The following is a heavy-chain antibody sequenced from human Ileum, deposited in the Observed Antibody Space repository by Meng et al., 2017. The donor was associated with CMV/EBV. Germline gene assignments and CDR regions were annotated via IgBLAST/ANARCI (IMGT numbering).Heavy chain of an antibody. D-gene: IGHD2-21*02. J-gene: IGHJ4*02. CDR1: GYTFTGYY. CDR3: VSLVTLRQGVVY. V-gene: IGHV1-2*02. CDR2: IAPGSGGT. Sequence: ASVKVSCKASGYTFTGYYMHWIRQAPGQGLEWMGWIAPGSGGTFYAEAFQGRVTMSRDTSIGTAYMELSALTSDDTAMYYCVSLVTLRQGVVYWDQGTLVTVSS.